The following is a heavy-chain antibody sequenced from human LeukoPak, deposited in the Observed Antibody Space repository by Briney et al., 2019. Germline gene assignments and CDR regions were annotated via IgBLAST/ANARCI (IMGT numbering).Heavy chain of an antibody. CDR1: GGTFSSYA. J-gene: IGHJ3*02. Sequence: GSSVKVSCKASGGTFSSYAISWVRQAPGQGLEWMGGIIPIFGTANYAQKFQGRVTITTDESTSTAYMELSSLRSEDTAVYYCVRNGSYYGDAFDIWGHGTMVTVSS. CDR3: VRNGSYYGDAFDI. V-gene: IGHV1-69*05. CDR2: IIPIFGTA. D-gene: IGHD3-10*01.